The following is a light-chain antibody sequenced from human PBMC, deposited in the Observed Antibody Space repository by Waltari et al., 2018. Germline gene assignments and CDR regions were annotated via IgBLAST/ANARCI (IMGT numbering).Light chain of an antibody. J-gene: IGLJ1*01. CDR2: YDS. Sequence: SYVLTQPPSLSVAPGETATITCGGSSIGRKSLPRYQQKPGQAPVLAIFYDSDRPSGIPDRFSGSNSGNTATLTISRVEAGDEADYYCQVWDSGSDHYVFGTGTKVTVL. V-gene: IGLV3-21*04. CDR3: QVWDSGSDHYV. CDR1: SIGRKS.